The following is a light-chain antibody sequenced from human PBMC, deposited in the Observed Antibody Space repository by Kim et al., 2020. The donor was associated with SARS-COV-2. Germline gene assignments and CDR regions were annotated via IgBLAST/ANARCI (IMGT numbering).Light chain of an antibody. V-gene: IGKV3-11*01. CDR3: PHRRNWPLT. CDR1: QSVSSY. Sequence: SLSPGERATLSCRASQSVSSYLAWYQQKPGQAPRLLIYDASNRATGIPARFSGSGSGTDFTLTISNLEPEDFAIYYCPHRRNWPLTFGGGTKVEIK. J-gene: IGKJ4*01. CDR2: DAS.